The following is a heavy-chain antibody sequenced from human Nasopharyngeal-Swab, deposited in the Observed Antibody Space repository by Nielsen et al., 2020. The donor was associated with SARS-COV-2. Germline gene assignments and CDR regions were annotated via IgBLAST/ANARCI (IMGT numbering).Heavy chain of an antibody. CDR3: TRERGYSYGRYYFDY. CDR2: IRSKAYGGTT. D-gene: IGHD5-18*01. V-gene: IGHV3-49*04. Sequence: GVLRLSCTASGFTFGDYAMSWVRQAPGKGLEWVGFIRSKAYGGTTEYAASVKGRFTISRDDSKSIAYLQMNSLKTEDTAVYYCTRERGYSYGRYYFDYWGQGTLVTVSS. J-gene: IGHJ4*02. CDR1: GFTFGDYA.